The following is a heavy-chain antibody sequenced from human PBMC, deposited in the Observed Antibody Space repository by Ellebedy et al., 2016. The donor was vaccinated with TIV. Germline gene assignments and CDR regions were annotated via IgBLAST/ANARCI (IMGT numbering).Heavy chain of an antibody. D-gene: IGHD5-18*01. CDR1: GFTFSSHW. CDR2: IKQDGSEK. V-gene: IGHV3-7*04. Sequence: GESLKISCAASGFTFSSHWMSWVRQAPGKGLEWVANIKQDGSEKYYVDSVKGRFTISRDNAKNSLYLQMNSLRAEDTAVYYCARDYGYSYGYWGQGTLVTVSS. J-gene: IGHJ4*02. CDR3: ARDYGYSYGY.